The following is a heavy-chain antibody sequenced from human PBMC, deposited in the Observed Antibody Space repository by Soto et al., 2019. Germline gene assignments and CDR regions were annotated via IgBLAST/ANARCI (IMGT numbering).Heavy chain of an antibody. D-gene: IGHD6-13*01. V-gene: IGHV4-34*01. CDR3: ARGKAIAAAGTPFDY. CDR2: INHSGST. J-gene: IGHJ4*02. CDR1: GGSFSGYY. Sequence: KPSETLSLTCAVYGGSFSGYYWSWIRQPPGKGLEWIGEINHSGSTNYNPSLKSRVTISVDTSKNQFSLKLSSVTAADTAVYYCARGKAIAAAGTPFDYWGQGTLVTVSS.